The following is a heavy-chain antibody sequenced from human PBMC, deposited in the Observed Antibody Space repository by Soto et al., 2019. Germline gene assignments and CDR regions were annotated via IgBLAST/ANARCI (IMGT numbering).Heavy chain of an antibody. D-gene: IGHD6-13*01. Sequence: EVQLVESGGGLVQPGGSLRRSCAASGFTFSNYWMSWVRQAPGKGLEWVANIKQDGSEKYYVDFVKGRFTISRDNAKNSLYLQLNSLRAEDTAVYFCTRGSSMDVWGQGTTVTVSS. J-gene: IGHJ6*02. CDR1: GFTFSNYW. V-gene: IGHV3-7*03. CDR2: IKQDGSEK. CDR3: TRGSSMDV.